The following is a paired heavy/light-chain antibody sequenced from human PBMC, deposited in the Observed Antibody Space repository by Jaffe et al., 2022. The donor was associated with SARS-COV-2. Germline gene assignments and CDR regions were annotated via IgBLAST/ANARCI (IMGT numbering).Heavy chain of an antibody. CDR1: GFTFSDYY. Sequence: QVQLVESGGDLVKPGGSLRLSCAASGFTFSDYYMSWIRQAPGKGLEWVSYISGTSINIYYADSVKGRFTISRDNAKNLLYLQMNSLRAEDTAVYYCARGDRQSLSWFGPWGQGTLVTVS. V-gene: IGHV3-11*01. CDR3: ARGDRQSLSWFGP. CDR2: ISGTSINI. J-gene: IGHJ5*02.
Light chain of an antibody. Sequence: EIVMTQSPATLSVSPGERATLSCRASQSVGSNLAWYQHKPGQAPRLLIYGASTRATGIPARFSGSGSETEFTLTISSLQSEDFSVYYCQQYNFWYTFGQGTRLEIK. V-gene: IGKV3-15*01. CDR2: GAS. J-gene: IGKJ2*01. CDR3: QQYNFWYT. CDR1: QSVGSN.